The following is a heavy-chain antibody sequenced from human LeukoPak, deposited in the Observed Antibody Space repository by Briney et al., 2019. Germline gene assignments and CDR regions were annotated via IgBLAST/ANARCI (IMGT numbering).Heavy chain of an antibody. J-gene: IGHJ6*02. CDR1: GGSFSGYY. CDR3: ARVFYYDSSGFYGMDV. Sequence: SETLSLTCAVYGGSFSGYYWSWIRQPPGKGLEWIGEINHSGSTNYNPSLKSRVTISVDTSKSQFSLKLSSVTAADTAVYYCARVFYYDSSGFYGMDVWGQGTTVTVSS. D-gene: IGHD3-22*01. V-gene: IGHV4-34*01. CDR2: INHSGST.